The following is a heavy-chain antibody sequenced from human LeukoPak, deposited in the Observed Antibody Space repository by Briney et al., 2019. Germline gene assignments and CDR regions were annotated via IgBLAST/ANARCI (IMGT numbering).Heavy chain of an antibody. Sequence: GGSLRLSCSASGFTFSSYWMSWVRQAPGKGLEWVANIKQDGSEKYYVDSVKGRFTISRDNAKNSLYLQTNSLRAEDTAVYYCARDRGGSYSSVDYWGQGTLVTVSS. CDR3: ARDRGGSYSSVDY. CDR1: GFTFSSYW. CDR2: IKQDGSEK. J-gene: IGHJ4*02. D-gene: IGHD1-26*01. V-gene: IGHV3-7*03.